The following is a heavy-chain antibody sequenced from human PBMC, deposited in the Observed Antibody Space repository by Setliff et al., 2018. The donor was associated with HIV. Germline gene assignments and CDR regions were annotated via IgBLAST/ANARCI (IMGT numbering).Heavy chain of an antibody. D-gene: IGHD3-10*01. CDR1: GYSISSSYY. J-gene: IGHJ4*02. Sequence: PSETLSLTCAVSGYSISSSYYWGWIRQPPGKGLEWIASVYHGGSAYNNPSLKSRVTMSVDTSKNHFSLKLSSVTAADTAMYFCARQPPLSVLQVWFDDYWGQGTLVTVSS. V-gene: IGHV4-38-2*01. CDR3: ARQPPLSVLQVWFDDY. CDR2: VYHGGSA.